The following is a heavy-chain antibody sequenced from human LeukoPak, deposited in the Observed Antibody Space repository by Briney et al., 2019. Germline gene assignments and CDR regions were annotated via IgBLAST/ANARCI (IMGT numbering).Heavy chain of an antibody. Sequence: EASVKVSCKASGGTFSSYAISWVRQAPGQGLGWMGRIIPILGIANYAQKFQGRVPITADKSTSTAYIELSSLRYEDTPMYYCARGRITMVRGVIHDYWGQGTLVTVSS. CDR2: IIPILGIA. D-gene: IGHD3-10*01. J-gene: IGHJ4*02. CDR3: ARGRITMVRGVIHDY. CDR1: GGTFSSYA. V-gene: IGHV1-69*04.